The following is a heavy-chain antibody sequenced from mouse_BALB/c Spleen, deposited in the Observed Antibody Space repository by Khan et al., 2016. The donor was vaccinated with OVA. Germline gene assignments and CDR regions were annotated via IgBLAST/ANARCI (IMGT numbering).Heavy chain of an antibody. CDR2: INPSTGYS. V-gene: IGHV1-7*01. CDR1: GYTFTSYW. Sequence: QVRLQQSGAELAKPGASVKMSCKASGYTFTSYWMHCVKQRSGQGLEWIGYINPSTGYSEFNQKFKDKATLTADKSSSTAYMQLSSLTSDDSAVYYCANHGSTSAWFAYWGQGTLVTVSA. D-gene: IGHD1-1*01. J-gene: IGHJ3*01. CDR3: ANHGSTSAWFAY.